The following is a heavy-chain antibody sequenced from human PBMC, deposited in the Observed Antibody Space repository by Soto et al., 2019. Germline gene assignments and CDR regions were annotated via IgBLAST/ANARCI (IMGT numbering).Heavy chain of an antibody. CDR1: GGTFSSYA. CDR3: ARDVGRIVVVPAAPVVGMDV. J-gene: IGHJ6*02. V-gene: IGHV1-69*13. CDR2: IISIFGTA. Sequence: ASVKVSCKASGGTFSSYAISWVRQAPGQGLEWMGGIISIFGTANYAQKFQGRVTITADESTSTAYMELSSLRSEDTAVYYCARDVGRIVVVPAAPVVGMDVWGQGTTVTVSS. D-gene: IGHD2-2*01.